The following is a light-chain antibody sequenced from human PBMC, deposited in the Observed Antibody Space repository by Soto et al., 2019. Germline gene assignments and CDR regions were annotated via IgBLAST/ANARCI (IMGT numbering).Light chain of an antibody. V-gene: IGLV2-14*01. CDR2: DVS. Sequence: QSALTQPASVSGSPGQSITISCTGTSSDVGGYNYVSWYQQHPGKAPKLMIYDVSNRPSGVSNRFSGSRSGNTASLTISGLQAEDEADYYCSSDRSSSTLYVVFGGGTKLTVL. J-gene: IGLJ2*01. CDR1: SSDVGGYNY. CDR3: SSDRSSSTLYVV.